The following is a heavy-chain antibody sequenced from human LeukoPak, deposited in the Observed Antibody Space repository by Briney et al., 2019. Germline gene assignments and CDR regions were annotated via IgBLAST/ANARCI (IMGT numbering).Heavy chain of an antibody. CDR1: NGAISDYY. CDR2: MFYTGST. D-gene: IGHD4-23*01. CDR3: ARDRDFGSNSGFDY. Sequence: SETLSLTCTVSNGAISDYYWSWIRQPAGEGPEWIGRMFYTGSTGSNSSLKSRVTMSLDTSKNQFSLRLSSVTAADTAIYYCARDRDFGSNSGFDYWGQGTLVAVSS. V-gene: IGHV4-4*07. J-gene: IGHJ4*02.